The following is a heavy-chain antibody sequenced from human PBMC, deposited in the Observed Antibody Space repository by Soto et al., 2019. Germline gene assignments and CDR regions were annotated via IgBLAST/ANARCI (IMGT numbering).Heavy chain of an antibody. CDR3: ARVKYYYDSSGYPNSRTFDI. V-gene: IGHV4-39*01. Sequence: SETLSLTCTVSGGSISSSSYYWGWIRQPPGKGLEWIGSIYYSGSTHYNPSLKSRVTISVDTSKNQFSLKLSSVTAADTAVYYCARVKYYYDSSGYPNSRTFDIWGQGTMVTVSS. D-gene: IGHD3-22*01. CDR2: IYYSGST. CDR1: GGSISSSSYY. J-gene: IGHJ3*02.